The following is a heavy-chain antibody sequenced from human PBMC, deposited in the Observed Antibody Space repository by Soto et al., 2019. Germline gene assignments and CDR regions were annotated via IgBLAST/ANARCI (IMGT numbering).Heavy chain of an antibody. CDR3: ARPYEGGYSSNHHYYYALDV. V-gene: IGHV1-69*01. CDR1: GGTFSRYS. CDR2: IVPIFGTR. J-gene: IGHJ6*02. Sequence: QVQLVQSGAEVKKPGSSEKVSCKISGGTFSRYSISWVRQAPGQGLEWMGGIVPIFGTRNYAQKFQDRVTITTDESATTAHMELSNLRSEDTAVYYCARPYEGGYSSNHHYYYALDVWGQGTAVTVSS. D-gene: IGHD3-22*01.